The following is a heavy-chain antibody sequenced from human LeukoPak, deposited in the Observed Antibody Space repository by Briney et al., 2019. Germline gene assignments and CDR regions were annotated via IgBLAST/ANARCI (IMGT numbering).Heavy chain of an antibody. V-gene: IGHV3-53*01. J-gene: IGHJ4*02. Sequence: GGSPRLSCAASGFTVSSNYMSWVRQAPGKGLEWVSVIYSGGSTYYADSVKGRFTISRDNSKNTLYLQMNSLRAEDTAVYYCARPRYSSGWFFDYWGQGTLVTVSS. D-gene: IGHD6-19*01. CDR1: GFTVSSNY. CDR2: IYSGGST. CDR3: ARPRYSSGWFFDY.